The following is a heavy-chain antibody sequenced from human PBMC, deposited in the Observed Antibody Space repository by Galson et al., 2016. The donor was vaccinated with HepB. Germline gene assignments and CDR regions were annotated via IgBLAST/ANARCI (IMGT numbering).Heavy chain of an antibody. D-gene: IGHD3-10*01. CDR1: AFPFRQYG. CDR3: AKDLGSDWYFDL. V-gene: IGHV3-30*18. Sequence: SLRLSCAASAFPFRQYGMHWVRQAPGKGLEWVAVISYDSSQDYHADSVKGRFTVSRDNSKKRLYLQMNNLTAGDTAVYCCAKDLGSDWYFDLWGRGTLVTVSS. J-gene: IGHJ2*01. CDR2: ISYDSSQD.